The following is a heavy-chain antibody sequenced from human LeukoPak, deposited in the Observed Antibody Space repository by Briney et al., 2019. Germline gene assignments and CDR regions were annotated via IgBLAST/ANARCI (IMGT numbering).Heavy chain of an antibody. CDR1: GGSISSSSYY. V-gene: IGHV4-39*07. CDR3: ARWCITMVRGVIPAYWFDP. D-gene: IGHD3-10*01. Sequence: PSETLSLTCTVSGGSISSSSYYWGWIRQPPGKGLEWIGSIYYSGSTYYNPSLKSRVTISVDTSKNQFSLKLSSVTAADTAVYYCARWCITMVRGVIPAYWFDPWGQGTLVTVSS. CDR2: IYYSGST. J-gene: IGHJ5*02.